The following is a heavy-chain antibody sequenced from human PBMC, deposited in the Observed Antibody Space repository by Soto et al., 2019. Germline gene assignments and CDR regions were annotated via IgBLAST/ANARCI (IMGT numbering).Heavy chain of an antibody. CDR1: GGSISRSSYY. D-gene: IGHD3-10*01. CDR3: ARGLELGRDSDYYGSGSSPKASYYMDV. V-gene: IGHV4-39*01. Sequence: PSETLSLTCTVSGGSISRSSYYWAWIRQPPGKGLEWIGSIYHSGSTYYNQTLNSRVTISVDTSKNQFSLKLSSVTAADTAVYYCARGLELGRDSDYYGSGSSPKASYYMDVWGKGTTVTVSS. CDR2: IYHSGST. J-gene: IGHJ6*03.